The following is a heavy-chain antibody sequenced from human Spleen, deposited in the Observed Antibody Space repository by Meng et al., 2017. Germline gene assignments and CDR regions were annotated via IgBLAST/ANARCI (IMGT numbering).Heavy chain of an antibody. CDR2: VIAGSGQT. CDR3: ARDPTGVGYFDY. D-gene: IGHD3-22*01. J-gene: IGHJ4*01. Sequence: QVQLVQSGAEGKKPGASVKVSCKTSGYTFTSYGISWVRQAPGQGLEWMGWVIAGSGQTKYSQKLQGRVAITRDTSASTVYMDLSSLISEDTAVYYCARDPTGVGYFDYWGHGSLVTVSS. CDR1: GYTFTSYG. V-gene: IGHV1-18*01.